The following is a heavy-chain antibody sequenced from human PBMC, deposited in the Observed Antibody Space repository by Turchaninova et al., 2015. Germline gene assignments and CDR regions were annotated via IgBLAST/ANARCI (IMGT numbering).Heavy chain of an antibody. V-gene: IGHV4-59*12. Sequence: VQLQESDPGLVKTSETLSPTVTVLGGYIRNTTWGLVRQSHWKGFCWFGYIYYSGSATYNPALKSRVTLSVDTSKNQFSLKVSSVTAADTAVYYCARGGRGYSYGLHDFWGRGTLVTVSS. CDR1: GGYIRNTT. D-gene: IGHD5-18*01. CDR3: ARGGRGYSYGLHDF. J-gene: IGHJ4*02. CDR2: IYYSGSA.